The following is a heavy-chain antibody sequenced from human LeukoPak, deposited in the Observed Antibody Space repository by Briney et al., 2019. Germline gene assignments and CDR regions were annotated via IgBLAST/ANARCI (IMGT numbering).Heavy chain of an antibody. CDR3: AREGDYYDTSGYYYVRWFDY. V-gene: IGHV4-4*07. J-gene: IGHJ4*02. CDR2: ISTWERN. D-gene: IGHD3-22*01. CDR1: DGSIRTFY. Sequence: SDTLSLTCTVCDGSIRTFYWSCPRHPAGRGLECFGHISTWERNKHNPSLNSRVTMSVDTSKNQFSLKLSSVTAADTGVYYCAREGDYYDTSGYYYVRWFDYWGQGTLVTVSS.